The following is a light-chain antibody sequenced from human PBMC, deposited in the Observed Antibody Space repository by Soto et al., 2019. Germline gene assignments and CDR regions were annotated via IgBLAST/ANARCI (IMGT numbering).Light chain of an antibody. CDR3: QQHCGSSPYT. Sequence: EVVLTQSPGTLSLSPGDRATVSCRASQTVHSSFFAWYQQKGGQAPRLLIYGTSNRAAGIPDRISGHGSGTDFTLTIDGLEPEDFAMYFCQQHCGSSPYTFGRGTRVEI. J-gene: IGKJ2*01. V-gene: IGKV3-20*01. CDR1: QTVHSSF. CDR2: GTS.